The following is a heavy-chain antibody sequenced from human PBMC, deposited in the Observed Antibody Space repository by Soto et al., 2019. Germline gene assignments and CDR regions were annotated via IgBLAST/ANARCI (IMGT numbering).Heavy chain of an antibody. Sequence: SVKVSCKASGGTFSSYAISWVRQAPGQGLEWMGGIIPIFGTANYAQKFQGRVTITADESTSTAYMELSSLRSEDTAVFYCARDRANCSGGSCYSRWFDPWGQGTLVTVSS. D-gene: IGHD2-15*01. CDR3: ARDRANCSGGSCYSRWFDP. CDR1: GGTFSSYA. CDR2: IIPIFGTA. V-gene: IGHV1-69*13. J-gene: IGHJ5*02.